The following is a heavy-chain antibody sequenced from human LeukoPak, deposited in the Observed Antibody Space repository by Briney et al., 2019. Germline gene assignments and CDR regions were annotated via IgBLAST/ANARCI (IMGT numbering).Heavy chain of an antibody. CDR3: AREGPYYDSSGYIPYFHY. D-gene: IGHD3-22*01. CDR1: SGSISSGNYY. Sequence: PSEALSLTCTVSSGSISSGNYYWNWIRQPAGKGLEWIGRIYTSGSTHYNPSPKSRVTISVDTSKNHFSLKLSSVTAADTAVYYCAREGPYYDSSGYIPYFHYWGQGTLVTVSS. V-gene: IGHV4-61*02. J-gene: IGHJ4*02. CDR2: IYTSGST.